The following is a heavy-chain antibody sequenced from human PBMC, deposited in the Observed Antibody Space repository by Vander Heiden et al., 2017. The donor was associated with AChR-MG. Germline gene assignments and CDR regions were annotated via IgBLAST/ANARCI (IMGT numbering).Heavy chain of an antibody. Sequence: QITLKESGPTLVKPTQTLTLTCDFSGFSLNTNGVGVGWIRQPPGKALEWLALISWNDDKRYSPSLKTRLTITKDPSKNQVVLTLTNVDTVDTATYYCAHSKSFSTNIVVGCNAVDVWGQGTRVTVSS. D-gene: IGHD3-22*01. CDR1: GFSLNTNGVG. V-gene: IGHV2-5*01. CDR2: ISWNDDK. J-gene: IGHJ3*01. CDR3: AHSKSFSTNIVVGCNAVDV.